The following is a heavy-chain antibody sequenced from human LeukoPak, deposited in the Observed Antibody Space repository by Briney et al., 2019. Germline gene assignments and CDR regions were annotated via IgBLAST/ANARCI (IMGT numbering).Heavy chain of an antibody. J-gene: IGHJ4*02. V-gene: IGHV4-59*12. D-gene: IGHD3-10*01. CDR3: ARGTVGFGEITFDY. Sequence: SETLSLTCTVSGGSISSYYWSWIRQPPGKGLEWIGYIYHSGSTYYNPSLKSRVTISVDRSKNQFSLKLSSVTAADTAVYYCARGTVGFGEITFDYWGQGTLVTVSS. CDR1: GGSISSYY. CDR2: IYHSGST.